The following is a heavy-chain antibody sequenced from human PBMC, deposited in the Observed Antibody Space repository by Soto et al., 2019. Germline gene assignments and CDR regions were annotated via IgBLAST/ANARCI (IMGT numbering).Heavy chain of an antibody. CDR3: ARRMNYGWFDP. Sequence: PSETLSLTCAVSGGSISSSNWWSWVRQPPGKGLEWIGEIYHSGSTNYNPSLKGRVTISVDKSKNQFSLKLSSVTAADTAVYYCARRMNYGWFDPWGQGTLVTVSS. CDR2: IYHSGST. J-gene: IGHJ5*02. CDR1: GGSISSSNW. V-gene: IGHV4-4*02. D-gene: IGHD1-7*01.